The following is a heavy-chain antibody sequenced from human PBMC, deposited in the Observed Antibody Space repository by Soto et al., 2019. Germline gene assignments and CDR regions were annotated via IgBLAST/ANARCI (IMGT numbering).Heavy chain of an antibody. CDR3: AKMGRDAYKPIDS. J-gene: IGHJ4*02. CDR2: ISASGYST. Sequence: SYAGTGLSFRYSAMGWVRQAQGKGLEWVSSISASGYSTYYADSVKGRFTISRDTSKNTLYLQTNSLRAEDTAMYYCAKMGRDAYKPIDSWGQGSLVTVSS. CDR1: GLSFRYSA. V-gene: IGHV3-23*01. D-gene: IGHD3-16*01.